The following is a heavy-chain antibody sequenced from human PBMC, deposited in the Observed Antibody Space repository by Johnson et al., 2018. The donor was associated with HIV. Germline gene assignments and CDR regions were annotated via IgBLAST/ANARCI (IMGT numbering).Heavy chain of an antibody. CDR2: ISWDGGST. CDR1: GFTFSNYW. CDR3: AKDLTMYSSSSAAFDI. J-gene: IGHJ3*02. D-gene: IGHD6-6*01. V-gene: IGHV3-43*01. Sequence: VQLVESGGGVVQPGRSLRLSCAASGFTFSNYWMSWVRQAPGKGLEWVSLISWDGGSTYYADSVTGRFTISRDNSKNSLYLQMNSLRTEDTALYYCAKDLTMYSSSSAAFDIWGQGTMVTVSS.